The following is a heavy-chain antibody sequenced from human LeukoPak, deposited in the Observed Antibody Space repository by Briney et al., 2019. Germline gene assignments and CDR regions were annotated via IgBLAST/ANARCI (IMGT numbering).Heavy chain of an antibody. CDR3: ARDVGYDYVWGSYRYFDS. V-gene: IGHV4-59*01. CDR1: GVSISSYY. CDR2: IYTSGST. Sequence: SETLSLTCTVSGVSISSYYWSWIRQPPGKGLEWIGNIYTSGSTNYNPSLKSGVNISIETSKKQFSLKLSAAATADTAVYHCARDVGYDYVWGSYRYFDSWGQGTLVTVSS. J-gene: IGHJ4*02. D-gene: IGHD3-16*02.